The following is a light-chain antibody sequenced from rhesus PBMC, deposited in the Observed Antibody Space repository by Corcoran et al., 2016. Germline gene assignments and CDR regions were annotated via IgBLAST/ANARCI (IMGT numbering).Light chain of an antibody. J-gene: IGKJ1*01. CDR2: KAS. V-gene: IGKV1-22*01. CDR1: QSTSSR. Sequence: DIQMTQSPSSLSASVGDTVTITCRASQSTSSRLDWYQQKPGKAPKLLIYKASSLQSGIPSRFSGSGSGTDFTLTISSLQSEDFATYNCQHYYSTPRTFGPGTKVEIK. CDR3: QHYYSTPRT.